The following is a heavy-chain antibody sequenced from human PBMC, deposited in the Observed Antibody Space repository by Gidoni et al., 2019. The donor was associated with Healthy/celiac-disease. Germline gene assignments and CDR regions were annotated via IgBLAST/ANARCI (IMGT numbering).Heavy chain of an antibody. D-gene: IGHD1-26*01. Sequence: QVQLVQSGAAVKKPGSSVKVSCKASGGPFSSYAISWVRQAPGQGLEWMGGIIPIFGTANYAQKFQGRVTITADKSTSTAYMELSSLRSEDTAVYYCASRIVGATTGAFDIWVQGTMVTVSS. CDR2: IIPIFGTA. CDR3: ASRIVGATTGAFDI. CDR1: GGPFSSYA. V-gene: IGHV1-69*06. J-gene: IGHJ3*02.